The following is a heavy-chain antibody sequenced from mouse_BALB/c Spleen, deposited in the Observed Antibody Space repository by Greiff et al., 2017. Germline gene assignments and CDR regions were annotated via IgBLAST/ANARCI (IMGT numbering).Heavy chain of an antibody. CDR2: ISSGSSTI. J-gene: IGHJ4*01. CDR1: GFTFSSFG. Sequence: EVMLVESGGGLVQTGGSRKLSCAASGFTFSSFGMHWVRQAPEKGLEWVAYISSGSSTIYYADTVKGRFTISRDNPKNTLFLQMTSLRSEDTAMYYCARTRGDYWGQGTSVTVSS. V-gene: IGHV5-17*02. CDR3: ARTRGDY.